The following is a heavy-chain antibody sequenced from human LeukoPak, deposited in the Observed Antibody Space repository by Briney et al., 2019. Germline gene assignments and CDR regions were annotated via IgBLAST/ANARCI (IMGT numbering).Heavy chain of an antibody. CDR1: GYTFTSYY. CDR2: IIPIFGTA. D-gene: IGHD3-10*01. V-gene: IGHV1-69*13. Sequence: GASVKVSCKASGYTFTSYYMHWVRQAPGQGLEWMGGIIPIFGTANYAQKFQGRVTITADESTSTAYMELSSLRSEDTAVYYCARDLGYYYGSGSYYGQPIFDYWGQGTLVTVSS. J-gene: IGHJ4*02. CDR3: ARDLGYYYGSGSYYGQPIFDY.